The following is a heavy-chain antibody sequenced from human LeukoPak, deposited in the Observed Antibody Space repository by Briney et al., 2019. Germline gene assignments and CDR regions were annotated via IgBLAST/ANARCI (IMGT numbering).Heavy chain of an antibody. V-gene: IGHV3-7*01. CDR3: ARVGSSWDILDY. CDR1: GFTFTNYW. D-gene: IGHD6-13*01. J-gene: IGHJ4*02. Sequence: GGSLRLSCTASGFTFTNYWMSWVRQAPGKGLEWVANIKEDETEIRYLDSVKGRFTISRDNAKNPLYLQMDSLRAKDTAAYYCARVGSSWDILDYWGQGTLVTVSS. CDR2: IKEDETEI.